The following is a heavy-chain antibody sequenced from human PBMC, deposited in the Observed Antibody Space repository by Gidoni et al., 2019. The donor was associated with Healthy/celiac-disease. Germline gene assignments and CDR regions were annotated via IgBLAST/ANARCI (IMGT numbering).Heavy chain of an antibody. CDR1: GYTFTGYY. CDR2: INPNSGGT. V-gene: IGHV1-2*06. Sequence: QVQLVQSGAEVTKPGASVKVSCKAAGYTFTGYYMHGVRQAPGQGLEWMGRINPNSGGTNYAQKFQGRVTMTRDTSISTAYMELSRLRSDDTAVYYCARDRRIAAARTSYNWFDPWGQGTLVTVSS. J-gene: IGHJ5*02. CDR3: ARDRRIAAARTSYNWFDP. D-gene: IGHD6-13*01.